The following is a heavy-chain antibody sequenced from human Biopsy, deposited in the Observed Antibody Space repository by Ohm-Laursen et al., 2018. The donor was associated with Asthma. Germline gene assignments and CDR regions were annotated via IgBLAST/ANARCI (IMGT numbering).Heavy chain of an antibody. CDR1: GGSMTPTSHY. CDR2: ISYGGKT. V-gene: IGHV4-39*01. CDR3: ARRITIFGVVQKDHGMVA. D-gene: IGHD3-3*01. J-gene: IGHJ6*02. Sequence: SETLSLTCAVSGGSMTPTSHYWDWIRQAPGKGLEWVGYISYGGKTSYNPSLKNRVTISRDTSKNQFSLRLTSVTAADTAVYFCARRITIFGVVQKDHGMVAWGQGTTVIVSS.